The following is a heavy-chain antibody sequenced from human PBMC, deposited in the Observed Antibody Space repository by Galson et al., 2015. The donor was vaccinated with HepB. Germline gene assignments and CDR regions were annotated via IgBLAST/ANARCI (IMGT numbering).Heavy chain of an antibody. CDR3: TTAPSYYDILTPDYIDY. V-gene: IGHV3-15*01. CDR2: IKNRPDAETT. Sequence: SLRLSCAASGFRFKDAWMSWVRQPLGTGLEWIGRIKNRPDAETTIYAAPVEGRFTISRDDSKQSLFLEMKSLRIEDSGVYYCTTAPSYYDILTPDYIDYWGPGTVVTVSS. J-gene: IGHJ4*02. D-gene: IGHD3-9*01. CDR1: GFRFKDAW.